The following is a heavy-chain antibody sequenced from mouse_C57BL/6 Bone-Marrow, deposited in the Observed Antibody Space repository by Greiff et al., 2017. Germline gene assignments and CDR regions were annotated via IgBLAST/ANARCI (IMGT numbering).Heavy chain of an antibody. V-gene: IGHV1-55*01. CDR1: GYTFTSYW. J-gene: IGHJ1*03. Sequence: QVQLQQPGAELVKPGASVKMSCKASGYTFTSYWITWVKQRPGQGLEWIGDIYPGSGSTNYNEKFKSKAKLTGDTSSSTAYMQLCSLTSEDSAVYYCARPCYSYYWYFGVWGTGTTVTVTS. D-gene: IGHD2-12*01. CDR2: IYPGSGST. CDR3: ARPCYSYYWYFGV.